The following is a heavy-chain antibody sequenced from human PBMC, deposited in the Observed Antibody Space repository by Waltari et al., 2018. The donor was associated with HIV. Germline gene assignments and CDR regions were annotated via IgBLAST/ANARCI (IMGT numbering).Heavy chain of an antibody. CDR3: AKDPDYGDYADDY. CDR1: GFTFSSYA. V-gene: IGHV3-23*01. J-gene: IGHJ4*02. Sequence: EVQLLESGGGLVQPGGSLRLSCAASGFTFSSYAMSWVRRAPGKGLEWVSAISGIGGSIYYADSVKGRFTIARDNSKNTLYLQMNSLRAEDTAVYYGAKDPDYGDYADDYWGQGTLVTVSS. CDR2: ISGIGGSI. D-gene: IGHD4-17*01.